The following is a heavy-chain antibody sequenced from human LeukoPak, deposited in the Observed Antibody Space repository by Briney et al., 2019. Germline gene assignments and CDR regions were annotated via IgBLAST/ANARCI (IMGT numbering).Heavy chain of an antibody. D-gene: IGHD3-10*01. J-gene: IGHJ4*02. CDR1: GFSFSDFW. CDR3: ASDRVLGSGSLDN. CDR2: IRGDGYDT. Sequence: GGSLRLSCATSGFSFSDFWIHWVRQTPGKGLVWVSRIRGDGYDTNYADSVKGRFTISRDNAKNTLYLQMNSLRVEDTAVYYCASDRVLGSGSLDNWGQGTLVTVSS. V-gene: IGHV3-74*01.